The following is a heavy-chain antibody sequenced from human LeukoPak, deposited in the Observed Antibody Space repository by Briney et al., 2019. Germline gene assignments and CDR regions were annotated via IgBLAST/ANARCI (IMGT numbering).Heavy chain of an antibody. CDR2: ISSSSSYI. Sequence: GGSLRLSCAASRFTFSSYKVNWVRQAPGKGLEWVSSISSSSSYIYYADSVKGRFTISRDNARNSLYLQMNSLRAEDTAVYYCAGESGSGEFDYWGQGTLVTVSS. CDR1: RFTFSSYK. D-gene: IGHD6-19*01. J-gene: IGHJ4*02. CDR3: AGESGSGEFDY. V-gene: IGHV3-21*01.